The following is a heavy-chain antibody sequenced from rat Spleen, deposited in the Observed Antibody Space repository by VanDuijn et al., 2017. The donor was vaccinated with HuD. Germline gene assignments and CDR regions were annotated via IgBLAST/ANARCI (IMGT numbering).Heavy chain of an antibody. CDR1: GFTFTDYY. CDR3: TTGYYGYTYNYFDY. V-gene: IGHV5-20*01. CDR2: ISYGDSSGHSST. J-gene: IGHJ2*01. D-gene: IGHD1-9*01. Sequence: EVQMVESGGGLVQPGRSLKLSCAASGFTFTDYYMAWVRQAPTKGLEWVATISYGDSSGHSSTYYRDSVKGRFTISRDNAKSTLYLQMDSLRSEDTATYYCTTGYYGYTYNYFDYWGQGVMVTVSS.